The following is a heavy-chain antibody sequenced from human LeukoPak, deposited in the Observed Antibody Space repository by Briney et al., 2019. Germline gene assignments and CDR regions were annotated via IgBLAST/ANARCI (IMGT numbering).Heavy chain of an antibody. CDR2: IFASGTT. V-gene: IGHV4-4*07. J-gene: IGHJ4*02. CDR3: ARQTGSGLFILP. Sequence: PSETLSLTCTVYGGSISTYSWNWIRQPAGKGLEWIGRIFASGTTKYNPSLKSRVTMSVETSKNQFSLKLSSVTAADTAVYYCARQTGSGLFILPGGQGTLVTVSS. CDR1: GGSISTYS. D-gene: IGHD3/OR15-3a*01.